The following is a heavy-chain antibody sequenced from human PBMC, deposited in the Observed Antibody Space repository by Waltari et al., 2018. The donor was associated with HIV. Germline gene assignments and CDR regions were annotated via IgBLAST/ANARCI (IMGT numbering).Heavy chain of an antibody. CDR3: ARAKPRVGFDY. Sequence: QVQLVESGGGVVQPGRSLSLSFAASCFHFSSSAMHWVRQAPGKGLEWVAVISYDGSNKYYADSVKGRFTISRDNSKNTLYLQMNSLRAEDTAVYYCARAKPRVGFDYWGQGTLVTVSS. CDR1: CFHFSSSA. CDR2: ISYDGSNK. D-gene: IGHD1-26*01. J-gene: IGHJ4*02. V-gene: IGHV3-30*04.